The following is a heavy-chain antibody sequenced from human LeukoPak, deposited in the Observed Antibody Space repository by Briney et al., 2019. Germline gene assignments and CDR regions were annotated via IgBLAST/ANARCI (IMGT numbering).Heavy chain of an antibody. CDR2: IYYSGST. Sequence: SETLSLTCTVSGGSVSSSTYYWGWIRQPPGKGLEWIGSIYYSGSTYSNPSLKGRATISLDTSKNQFSLKLSSVSAADTAVYYCATQLDIVATKAINYFDYWGQGTLVTVSS. CDR3: ATQLDIVATKAINYFDY. J-gene: IGHJ4*02. CDR1: GGSVSSSTYY. D-gene: IGHD5-12*01. V-gene: IGHV4-39*07.